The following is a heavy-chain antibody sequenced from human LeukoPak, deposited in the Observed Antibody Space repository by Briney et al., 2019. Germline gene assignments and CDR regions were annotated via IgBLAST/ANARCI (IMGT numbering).Heavy chain of an antibody. V-gene: IGHV3-7*01. CDR2: IKQDGSEK. Sequence: GGSLRLSCAASGFTFSSYSMNWVRQAPGKGLEWVANIKQDGSEKYYVDSVKGRFTISRDNAKNSLYLQMNSLRAEDTAVYYCARDWGIAAAATRYYYYYYGMDVWGQGTTVTVSS. J-gene: IGHJ6*02. D-gene: IGHD6-13*01. CDR3: ARDWGIAAAATRYYYYYYGMDV. CDR1: GFTFSSYS.